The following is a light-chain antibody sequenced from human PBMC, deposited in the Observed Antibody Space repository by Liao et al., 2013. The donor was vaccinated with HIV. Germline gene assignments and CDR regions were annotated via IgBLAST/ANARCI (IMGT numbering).Light chain of an antibody. CDR2: QDT. J-gene: IGLJ2*01. V-gene: IGLV3-1*01. CDR3: QAWDSSTYVV. Sequence: SYELTQPPSVSVSPGQTASITCSGDKLGDKYACWYKQKPGQSPFLVIYQDTRRPSGIPERFSGSNSGNTATLTISGTQAMDEADYYCQAWDSSTYVVFGGGTKLTVL. CDR1: KLGDKY.